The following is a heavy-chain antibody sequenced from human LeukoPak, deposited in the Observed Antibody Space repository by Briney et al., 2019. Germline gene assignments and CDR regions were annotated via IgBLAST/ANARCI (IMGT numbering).Heavy chain of an antibody. Sequence: PSETLSLTCAVYGGSFSGYYWSWIRQPPGKGLEWIGEINHSGSTTYNPSLKSRVTISVDTSKSQFSLKLSSVTAADTAVYYCARVRRVADYCYYMDVWGKGTTVPSP. CDR3: ARVRRVADYCYYMDV. J-gene: IGHJ6*03. CDR1: GGSFSGYY. CDR2: INHSGST. V-gene: IGHV4-34*01.